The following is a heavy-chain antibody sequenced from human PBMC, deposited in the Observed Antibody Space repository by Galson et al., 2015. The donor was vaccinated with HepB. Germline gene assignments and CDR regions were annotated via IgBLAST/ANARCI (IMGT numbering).Heavy chain of an antibody. CDR2: ISGSGGGK. J-gene: IGHJ4*02. V-gene: IGHV3-23*01. CDR3: VKEEVARSDY. CDR1: GFVFSNFA. D-gene: IGHD5-12*01. Sequence: SLRLSCAASGFVFSNFAMSWVRQTPEKGLEWVSTISGSGGGKYYADSVKGRFTISRDNAKNTLDLQMNTLSADDTAVYYCVKEEVARSDYWGQGTLVTVSS.